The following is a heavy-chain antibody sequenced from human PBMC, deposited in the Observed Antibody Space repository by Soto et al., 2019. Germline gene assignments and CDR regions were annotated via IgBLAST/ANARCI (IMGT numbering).Heavy chain of an antibody. CDR1: GFTVSSNY. J-gene: IGHJ4*02. CDR3: ARFYGDYYVGY. Sequence: EVQLVESGGGLIQPGGSLRLSCAASGFTVSSNYMSWVRQAPGKGLEWVSVIYSGGSTYYADSVKCRFTIYRDNSKNTLYLQTNSMRAEDTAVYYCARFYGDYYVGYWGQGTLVTVSS. D-gene: IGHD4-17*01. V-gene: IGHV3-53*01. CDR2: IYSGGST.